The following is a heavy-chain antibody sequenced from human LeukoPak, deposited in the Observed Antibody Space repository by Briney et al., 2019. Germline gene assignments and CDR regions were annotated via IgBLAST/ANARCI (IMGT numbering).Heavy chain of an antibody. CDR2: ISKDGSDK. Sequence: GMSLRLSCAASGFTFISYGTHWVRQAPGKGLEWVAVISKDGSDKKYADSVKGRFIISRGNSRNTLYLQMNSLRAEDTAVYYCAKEYDGYWGQGTLVTVSS. CDR3: AKEYDGY. V-gene: IGHV3-30*18. D-gene: IGHD2-8*01. J-gene: IGHJ4*02. CDR1: GFTFISYG.